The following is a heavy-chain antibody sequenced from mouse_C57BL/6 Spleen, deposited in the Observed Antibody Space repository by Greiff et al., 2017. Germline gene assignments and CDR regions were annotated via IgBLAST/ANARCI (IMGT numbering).Heavy chain of an antibody. CDR2: IYPGDGDT. CDR1: GYAFSSSW. J-gene: IGHJ4*01. Sequence: QVQLKQSGPELGKPGASVKISCKASGYAFSSSWVNWVKQRPGKGLEWSGRIYPGDGDTNYNGKFKGKATLTADKSSSTAYMQLSSLTSEDSAVYFCARKMASLGAMDYWGQGTSVTVSS. CDR3: ARKMASLGAMDY. V-gene: IGHV1-82*01. D-gene: IGHD4-1*01.